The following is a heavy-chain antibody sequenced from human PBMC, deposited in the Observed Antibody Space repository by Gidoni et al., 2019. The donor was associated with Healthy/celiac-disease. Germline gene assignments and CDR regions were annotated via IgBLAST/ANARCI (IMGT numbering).Heavy chain of an antibody. V-gene: IGHV5-51*01. CDR2: ISPGDSDN. CDR1: GYSFTSHW. J-gene: IGHJ4*02. Sequence: EVQLVQSGAEVKKPGESLKISCKGSGYSFTSHWIGLVRQMPGKGLDWLGIISPGDSDNRYSPSFQGQVTISADKSISTAYLQWSSLKASDTAMYYCARSQSSGWFQDFDYWGQGTLVTVSS. CDR3: ARSQSSGWFQDFDY. D-gene: IGHD6-19*01.